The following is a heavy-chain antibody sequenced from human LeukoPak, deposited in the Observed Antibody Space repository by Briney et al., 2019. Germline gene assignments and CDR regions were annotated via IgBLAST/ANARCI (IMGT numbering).Heavy chain of an antibody. CDR2: INHSGST. CDR1: GFTVSSNY. CDR3: ARATDV. J-gene: IGHJ6*02. Sequence: PGGSLRLSCAASGFTVSSNYMSWVRQPPGKGLEWIGEINHSGSTNYNPSLKSRVTISVDTSKNQFSLKLSSVTAADTAVYYCARATDVWGQGTTVTVSS. V-gene: IGHV4-34*01.